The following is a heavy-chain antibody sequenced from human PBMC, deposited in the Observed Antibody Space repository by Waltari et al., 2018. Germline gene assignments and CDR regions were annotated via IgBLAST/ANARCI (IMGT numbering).Heavy chain of an antibody. J-gene: IGHJ4*02. Sequence: QVQLQESGPGLVKPSQTLSLTCTVSGGSISSGGYSWSWIRQHPGKGLQWIWYIYYSGGTYYNPALKSRVTISVDTSKNQFSLKLSSVTAADTAVYYCARAPVVIAIYYFDYWGQGTLVTVSS. CDR2: IYYSGGT. CDR3: ARAPVVIAIYYFDY. D-gene: IGHD2-21*01. V-gene: IGHV4-31*03. CDR1: GGSISSGGYS.